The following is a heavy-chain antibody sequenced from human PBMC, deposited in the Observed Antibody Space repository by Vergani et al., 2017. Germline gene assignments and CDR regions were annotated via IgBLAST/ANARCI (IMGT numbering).Heavy chain of an antibody. J-gene: IGHJ4*02. D-gene: IGHD3-9*01. CDR3: ARGDYGILTGYRY. CDR2: INPSGGHT. Sequence: QVQVVPSGAEVKQSGASVKVSCKTSGYTFSNYYMHWVRQAPGQGLEWMGIINPSGGHTNYAQKFQGRVTMTRDTSTSTVYMELSSLRSEDTAIYYCARGDYGILTGYRYWGQGTLVTVSA. CDR1: GYTFSNYY. V-gene: IGHV1-46*03.